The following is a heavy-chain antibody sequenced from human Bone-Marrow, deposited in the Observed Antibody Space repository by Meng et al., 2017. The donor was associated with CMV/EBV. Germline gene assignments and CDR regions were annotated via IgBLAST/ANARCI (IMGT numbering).Heavy chain of an antibody. J-gene: IGHJ3*02. CDR2: IRSKAYGGTT. CDR3: TRGTRGGGGRFDNAFDI. V-gene: IGHV3-49*04. CDR1: GFTFGDYA. Sequence: GESLRLTCTASGFTFGDYAMSWVRQAPGKGLEWVGFIRSKAYGGTTEYAASVKGRFTISRDDSKSIAYLQMNSLKTEDTAVYYCTRGTRGGGGRFDNAFDIWGQGTMVTVSS. D-gene: IGHD1-14*01.